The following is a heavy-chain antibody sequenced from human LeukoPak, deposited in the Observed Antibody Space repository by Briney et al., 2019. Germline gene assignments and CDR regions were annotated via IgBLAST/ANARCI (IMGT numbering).Heavy chain of an antibody. V-gene: IGHV4-39*01. J-gene: IGHJ5*02. CDR1: GGSISSSNYY. CDR3: AGHARYSSGDNWFDP. CDR2: IYYSVRT. Sequence: SKTLSLTCTVSGGSISSSNYYWGWIRQPPGKGLEWIGSIYYSVRTYSNPSLKGRVTISVDTSKNQFSLKLSSVTAADTAVYYCAGHARYSSGDNWFDPWGQGTLVTVSS. D-gene: IGHD3-10*01.